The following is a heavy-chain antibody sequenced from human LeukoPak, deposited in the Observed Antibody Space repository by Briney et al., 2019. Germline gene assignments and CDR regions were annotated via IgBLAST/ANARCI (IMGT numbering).Heavy chain of an antibody. D-gene: IGHD6-13*01. CDR3: ASSGSFRQQLIK. CDR2: IYTSGST. V-gene: IGHV4-4*07. CDR1: AGSISNYY. Sequence: SETLSLTCTVSAGSISNYYWSWIRQPAGKGLEWIGLIYTSGSTNYNPSLKSRVTISVDTSKNQFSLELSSVTAADTAVYYCASSGSFRQQLIKWGQGTLVTVSS. J-gene: IGHJ4*02.